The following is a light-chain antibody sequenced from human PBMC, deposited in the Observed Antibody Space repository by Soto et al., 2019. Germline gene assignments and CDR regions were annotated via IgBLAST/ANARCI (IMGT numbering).Light chain of an antibody. J-gene: IGKJ4*01. CDR2: DAS. CDR3: QQHINRLS. CDR1: QRVSNY. Sequence: EIVLTQSPATLSLSPGERATLSCRASQRVSNYLAWYQQKPGQAPRLLIYDASNRATGIPARFSGSGSGPDFTLTISTLAPEDFAVYYCQQHINRLSFGGGTKVEIK. V-gene: IGKV3-11*01.